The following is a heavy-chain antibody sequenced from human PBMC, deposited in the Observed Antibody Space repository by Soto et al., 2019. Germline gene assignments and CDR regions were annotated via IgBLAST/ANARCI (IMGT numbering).Heavy chain of an antibody. CDR3: ARDGYSGFTFDP. D-gene: IGHD5-12*01. CDR1: GGSISSGGYY. V-gene: IGHV4-31*03. CDR2: IYYSGST. Sequence: SETLSLTCTVSGGSISSGGYYWSWIRQHPGKGLEWIGYIYYSGSTYYNPSLKSRVTISVDTSKNQFSLKLSSVTAADTAVYYCARDGYSGFTFDPWGQGTLVTVSS. J-gene: IGHJ5*02.